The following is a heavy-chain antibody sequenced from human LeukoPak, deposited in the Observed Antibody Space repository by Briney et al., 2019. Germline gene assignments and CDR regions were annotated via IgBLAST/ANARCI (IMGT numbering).Heavy chain of an antibody. CDR3: TRGSLSGSSRDY. Sequence: ASVRVSCKASGYTFTGYDINWVRQATGQGLEWMGWMNPNTGDTGYAQKFQGRVTMTRNSSIDIAYMELSGLRSEDTAVYYCTRGSLSGSSRDYWGQGTLLTVSS. J-gene: IGHJ4*02. V-gene: IGHV1-8*01. CDR2: MNPNTGDT. CDR1: GYTFTGYD. D-gene: IGHD1-26*01.